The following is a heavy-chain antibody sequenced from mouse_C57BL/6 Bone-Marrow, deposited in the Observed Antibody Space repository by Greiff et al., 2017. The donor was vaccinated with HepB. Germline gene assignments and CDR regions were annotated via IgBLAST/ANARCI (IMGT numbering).Heavy chain of an antibody. CDR1: GYTFTSYW. CDR3: ARRGDYGSSPAWFAY. V-gene: IGHV1-64*01. Sequence: QVQLQQPGAELVKPGASVKLSCKASGYTFTSYWMHWVKQRPGQGLEWIGMIHPNSGSTNYNEKFKSKATLTVDKSSSTAYMQLSSLASEDSAVYYYARRGDYGSSPAWFAYWGQGTLVTVSA. CDR2: IHPNSGST. J-gene: IGHJ3*01. D-gene: IGHD1-1*01.